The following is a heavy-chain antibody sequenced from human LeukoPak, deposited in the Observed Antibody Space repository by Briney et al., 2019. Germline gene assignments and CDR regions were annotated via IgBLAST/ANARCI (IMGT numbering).Heavy chain of an antibody. CDR1: RGSISSYY. Sequence: SETLSLTCTVSRGSISSYYWSWIRQPPGKGLEWIGYIYYSGSTNYNPSLKSRVTIPVDTSKNQFSLKLSSVTDADTAVYYCARDWNYGESPHAFDIWGQGTMVTVSS. J-gene: IGHJ3*02. CDR3: ARDWNYGESPHAFDI. D-gene: IGHD1-7*01. CDR2: IYYSGST. V-gene: IGHV4-59*01.